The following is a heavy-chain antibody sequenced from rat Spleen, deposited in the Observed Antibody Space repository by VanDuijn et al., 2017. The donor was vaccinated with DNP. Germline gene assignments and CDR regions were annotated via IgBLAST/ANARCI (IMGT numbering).Heavy chain of an antibody. CDR2: IIYDGSST. Sequence: EVQLVASGGGLVQPGRSLKLSCAASGFTFSAYYMAWVRQAPKKGLEWVATIIYDGSSTYYGDSVKGRFTISRDNAKRTLYLQMDSLRSEDTATYYCAIHGYHSSYIYFDYWGQGVMVTVSS. V-gene: IGHV5-7*01. CDR3: AIHGYHSSYIYFDY. D-gene: IGHD1-2*01. CDR1: GFTFSAYY. J-gene: IGHJ2*01.